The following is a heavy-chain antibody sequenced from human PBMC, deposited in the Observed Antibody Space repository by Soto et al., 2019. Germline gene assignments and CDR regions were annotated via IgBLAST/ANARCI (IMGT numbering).Heavy chain of an antibody. CDR2: ISWNSGSI. CDR1: GFTFDDYA. Sequence: EVQLVESGGGLVQPGRSLRLSCAASGFTFDDYAMHWVRQAPGKGLEWVSGISWNSGSIGYADSVKGRFTISRDNAKNSLYLQMNSLRAEDTALYYCAKDTGGGAFDIWGHGTMVTVSS. D-gene: IGHD3-10*01. CDR3: AKDTGGGAFDI. J-gene: IGHJ3*02. V-gene: IGHV3-9*01.